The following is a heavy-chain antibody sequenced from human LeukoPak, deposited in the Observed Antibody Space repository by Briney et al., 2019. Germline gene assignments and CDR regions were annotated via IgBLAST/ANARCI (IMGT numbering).Heavy chain of an antibody. CDR2: TAHRGNT. D-gene: IGHD6-19*01. CDR3: TRVTRNSGWFFDY. J-gene: IGHJ4*02. V-gene: IGHV4-38-2*01. Sequence: SETLSLTCDVSGYSIRGGYFWGWIRQPPGMGLEWIGSTAHRGNTYYNPSLKGRVSTSTDGSKNQFSLSLTSVTAADTATYYCTRVTRNSGWFFDYWGPGTLATVYS. CDR1: GYSIRGGYF.